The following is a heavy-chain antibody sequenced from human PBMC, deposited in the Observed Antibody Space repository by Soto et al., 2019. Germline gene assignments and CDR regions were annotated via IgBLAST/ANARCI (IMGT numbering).Heavy chain of an antibody. CDR1: GFNVNSNY. CDR3: ARGAYSSSFRSPLFYFDY. V-gene: IGHV3-66*01. CDR2: IHSSGTT. J-gene: IGHJ4*02. D-gene: IGHD6-6*01. Sequence: EVQLVESGGGLVQPGGSLRLSCAASGFNVNSNYMTWVRQAPGKGLEWVSVIHSSGTTYYADSVKGRFTISRDNSKNTLYLQMNSLRAEDAAVYFCARGAYSSSFRSPLFYFDYWGQGTLVTVPS.